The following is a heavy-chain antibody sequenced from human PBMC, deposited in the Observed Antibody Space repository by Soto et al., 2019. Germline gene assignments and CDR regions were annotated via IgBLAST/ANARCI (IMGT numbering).Heavy chain of an antibody. CDR2: MNPNSGNT. V-gene: IGHV1-8*01. CDR3: ARDQTNYGMDV. J-gene: IGHJ6*02. Sequence: GASVKVSCKASGYTFTSYDINWVRQATGQGLEWMGWMNPNSGNTVYAQKFQGRVTMTRNTSISTAYMELSSLRSQDMAVYYCARDQTNYGMDVWGQGTTVTVSS. CDR1: GYTFTSYD.